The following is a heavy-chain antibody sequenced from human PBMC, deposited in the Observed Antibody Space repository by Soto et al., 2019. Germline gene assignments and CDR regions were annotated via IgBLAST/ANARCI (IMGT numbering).Heavy chain of an antibody. CDR2: IYYSGST. CDR1: GGSISSYY. Sequence: SETLSLTCTVSGGSISSYYWSWIRQPPGKGLEWIGYIYYSGSTNYNPSPKSRVTISVDTSKNQFSLKLSSVTAADTAVYYCARDSSSYDSSGLDYWGQGTLVTVSS. J-gene: IGHJ4*02. D-gene: IGHD3-22*01. CDR3: ARDSSSYDSSGLDY. V-gene: IGHV4-59*01.